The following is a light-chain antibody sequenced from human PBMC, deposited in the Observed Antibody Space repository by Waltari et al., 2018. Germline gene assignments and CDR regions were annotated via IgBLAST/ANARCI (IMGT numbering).Light chain of an antibody. J-gene: IGKJ4*01. CDR2: DAS. CDR1: QRVSSY. V-gene: IGKV3-11*01. CDR3: QQRSNWALLT. Sequence: EIVLTQSPATLSLSPGERATLSCRASQRVSSYLAWYQQQPGQAPRLLIYDASNMATGIPARFSGSGSGTDFTLTISSLEPEDCAVYYCQQRSNWALLTFGGGTK.